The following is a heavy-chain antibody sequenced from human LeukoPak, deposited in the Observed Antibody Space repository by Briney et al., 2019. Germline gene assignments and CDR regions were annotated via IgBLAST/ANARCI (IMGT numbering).Heavy chain of an antibody. D-gene: IGHD4-17*01. V-gene: IGHV5-51*01. Sequence: GESLKISCKGSGYSFTSYWIGWVRQMPGKGLEWMGIIYPGDSDTRYSPSFQGQVTISADKSISTAYLQWSSLKASDTAMYYCASRQYRPDDYGDSALGDAFDIWGQGTMVTVSS. J-gene: IGHJ3*02. CDR1: GYSFTSYW. CDR3: ASRQYRPDDYGDSALGDAFDI. CDR2: IYPGDSDT.